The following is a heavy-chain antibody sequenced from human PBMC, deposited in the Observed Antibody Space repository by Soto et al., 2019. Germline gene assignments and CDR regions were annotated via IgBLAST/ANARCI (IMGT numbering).Heavy chain of an antibody. CDR1: GFSFTTYA. J-gene: IGHJ4*02. CDR3: ARAIETAMDPCDY. D-gene: IGHD5-18*01. Sequence: GGSLRLSCAASGFSFTTYAMHWVRQAPGKGLEWVAVISDDGSIKYYADSVKGRFTISRDNSKNTFYLQMNSLRGDDTALYYCARAIETAMDPCDYWGQGALVTAPQ. CDR2: ISDDGSIK. V-gene: IGHV3-30-3*01.